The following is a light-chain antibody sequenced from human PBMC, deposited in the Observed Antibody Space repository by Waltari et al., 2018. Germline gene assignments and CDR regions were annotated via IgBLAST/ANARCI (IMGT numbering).Light chain of an antibody. CDR3: QQYYSSPIT. Sequence: DIQMTQSPSSLSASIGDRVTITCRTSQGIAFYLNWYQQKPGQAPKLLIYRASNLQSGVPSRFSGRGSGTDFTLSISSLQAEDVAVYYCQQYYSSPITFGQGTRLEIK. CDR2: RAS. V-gene: IGKV1-39*01. J-gene: IGKJ5*01. CDR1: QGIAFY.